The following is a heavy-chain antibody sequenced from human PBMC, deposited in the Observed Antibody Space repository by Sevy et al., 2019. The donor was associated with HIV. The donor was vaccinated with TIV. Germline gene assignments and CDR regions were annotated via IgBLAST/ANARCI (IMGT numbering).Heavy chain of an antibody. CDR2: ISYDGSNK. CDR1: GFTFSSYA. D-gene: IGHD3-10*01. J-gene: IGHJ5*02. CDR3: ARDRISGGGFDP. Sequence: GGSLRLSCAASGFTFSSYAMHWVRQAPGKGLEWVAVISYDGSNKYYADSLKGRFTISRDNSKNTLYLQMNSLRAEDTAVYYCARDRISGGGFDPWGQGTLVTVSS. V-gene: IGHV3-30-3*01.